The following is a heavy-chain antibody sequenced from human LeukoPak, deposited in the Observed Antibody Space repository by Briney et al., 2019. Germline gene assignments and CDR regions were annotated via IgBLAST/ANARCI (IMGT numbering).Heavy chain of an antibody. Sequence: SQTLSLTCAISGDSVSSKSTAWNWIRQSPSRGLEWLGRTYYRSKWYTGYAVSVKGRITINPDTSKNQFSLKLSSVTAADTAVYYCARGWASPSNYYYGSGSYCWFDPWGQGTLVTVSS. V-gene: IGHV6-1*01. CDR1: GDSVSSKSTA. D-gene: IGHD3-10*01. J-gene: IGHJ5*02. CDR2: TYYRSKWYT. CDR3: ARGWASPSNYYYGSGSYCWFDP.